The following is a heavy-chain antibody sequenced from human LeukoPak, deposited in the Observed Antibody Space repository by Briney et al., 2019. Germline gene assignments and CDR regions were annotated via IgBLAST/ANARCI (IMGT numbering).Heavy chain of an antibody. Sequence: SETLSLTCAVSGGSISSGGYPWSWIRQPPGKGLEWIGYIYHSGSTYYNPSLKSRVTISVDRSKNQFSLKLSSVTAADTAVYYCAXXXXAVDYWGQGTLVTVS. CDR2: IYHSGST. J-gene: IGHJ4*02. D-gene: IGHD6-19*01. V-gene: IGHV4-30-2*01. CDR1: GGSISSGGYP. CDR3: AXXXXAVDY.